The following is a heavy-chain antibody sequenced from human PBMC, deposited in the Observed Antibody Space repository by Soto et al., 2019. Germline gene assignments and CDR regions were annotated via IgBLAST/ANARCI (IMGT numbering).Heavy chain of an antibody. Sequence: QVQLQESGPGLVKPSETLSLTCTVSGGSISSYYWSWIRQPPGKGLEWIGYIYYSGSANYNPSHKSRVTISVDTSKNQFSLKLSSVTAADTAVYSCARMVRGVTDYWGQGTLVTVSS. J-gene: IGHJ4*02. CDR3: ARMVRGVTDY. D-gene: IGHD3-10*01. CDR1: GGSISSYY. CDR2: IYYSGSA. V-gene: IGHV4-59*08.